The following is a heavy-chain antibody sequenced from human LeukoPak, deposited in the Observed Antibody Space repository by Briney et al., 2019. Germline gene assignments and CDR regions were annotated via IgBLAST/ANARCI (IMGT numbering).Heavy chain of an antibody. J-gene: IGHJ3*02. CDR1: GGSFIGFH. V-gene: IGHV4-34*01. D-gene: IGHD1-1*01. Sequence: SETLSLTCAVYGGSFIGFHWNWIRQPPGKGLEWIGDINHSGSTNYNPSLTSRVTISVDPSKNQFSLNLSSVTAADTAVYYCARVATGKGDAFDIWGQGTMVTVSS. CDR3: ARVATGKGDAFDI. CDR2: INHSGST.